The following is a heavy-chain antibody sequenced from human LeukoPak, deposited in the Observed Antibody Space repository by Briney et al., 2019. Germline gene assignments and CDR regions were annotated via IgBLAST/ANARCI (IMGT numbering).Heavy chain of an antibody. Sequence: PGGSLRLSCAASGFTFSSYSMNWARQAPGKGLEWVSSISSSSSYIYYADSVKGRFTISRDNAKNSLYLQMNSLRAEDTAVYYCARFFSGSYFRRHQDAFDIWGQGTMVTVSS. CDR1: GFTFSSYS. CDR3: ARFFSGSYFRRHQDAFDI. CDR2: ISSSSSYI. V-gene: IGHV3-21*01. J-gene: IGHJ3*02. D-gene: IGHD1-26*01.